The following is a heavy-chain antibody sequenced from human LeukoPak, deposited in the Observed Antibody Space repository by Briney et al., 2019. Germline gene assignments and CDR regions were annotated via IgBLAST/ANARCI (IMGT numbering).Heavy chain of an antibody. J-gene: IGHJ5*02. CDR1: GDSISNYY. D-gene: IGHD1-26*01. Sequence: SETLSLTCTVSGDSISNYYWSWIRQPPGKGLECIGYIYYSGSTNYNPSLKSRVTISEDTSKNQFSLRLTSVTSEDTAVYYCARLSGSYYRWFDPWGQGTLATVSS. CDR3: ARLSGSYYRWFDP. V-gene: IGHV4-59*01. CDR2: IYYSGST.